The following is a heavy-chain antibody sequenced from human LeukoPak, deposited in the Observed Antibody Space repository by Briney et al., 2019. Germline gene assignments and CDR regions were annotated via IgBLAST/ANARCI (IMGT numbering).Heavy chain of an antibody. D-gene: IGHD6-13*01. V-gene: IGHV1-18*01. Sequence: ASVKVSCKASGYTFTSYGISWVRQAPGQGLEWMGWISAYNGNTNYAQKLQGRVTMTTDTSTSTAYMELRSLRSDDTAVYYCARAIPRTVESDTLTGWEYSSSWTGRPNWFDPWGQGTLVTVSS. J-gene: IGHJ5*02. CDR1: GYTFTSYG. CDR3: ARAIPRTVESDTLTGWEYSSSWTGRPNWFDP. CDR2: ISAYNGNT.